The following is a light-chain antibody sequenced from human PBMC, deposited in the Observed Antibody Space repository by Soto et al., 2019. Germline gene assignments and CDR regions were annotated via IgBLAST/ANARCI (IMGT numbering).Light chain of an antibody. CDR3: SSYTSSSTLYP. CDR1: SSDVGGYNY. CDR2: EVS. Sequence: QSALTQPASVSGSPGQSITISCTGTSSDVGGYNYVSWYQQHPGKAPKLMIYEVSNRPSGVSNRFSGSKSGNTASLTISGLQAEDEADYYCSSYTSSSTLYPFG. V-gene: IGLV2-14*01. J-gene: IGLJ1*01.